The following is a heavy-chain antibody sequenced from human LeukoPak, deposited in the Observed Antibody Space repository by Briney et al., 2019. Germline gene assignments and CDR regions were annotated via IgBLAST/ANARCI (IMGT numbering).Heavy chain of an antibody. V-gene: IGHV4-59*01. D-gene: IGHD6-13*01. J-gene: IGHJ4*02. CDR3: ARGPAGAAAGGNFDY. CDR2: IYYSGST. CDR1: GGSISSYY. Sequence: PSETLSLTCTVSGGSISSYYWSWIWQPPGKGLEWIGYIYYSGSTNYNPSLKSRVTISVDTSKNQFSLKLSSVTAADTAVYYCARGPAGAAAGGNFDYWGQGTLVTVSS.